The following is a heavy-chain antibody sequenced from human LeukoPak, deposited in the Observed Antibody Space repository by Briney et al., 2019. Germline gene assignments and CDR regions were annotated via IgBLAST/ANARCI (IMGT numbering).Heavy chain of an antibody. CDR3: ARGRSHCSSTSCLFLFDP. CDR1: GYTFTSYD. V-gene: IGHV1-8*01. CDR2: MNPNSGNT. Sequence: GASVKVSCKASGYTFTSYDINWVRQATGQGLEWMGWMNPNSGNTGYAQKFQGRVTMTRDTSTSTVYMELSSLRSEDTAVYYCARGRSHCSSTSCLFLFDPWGQGTLVTVSS. J-gene: IGHJ5*02. D-gene: IGHD2-2*01.